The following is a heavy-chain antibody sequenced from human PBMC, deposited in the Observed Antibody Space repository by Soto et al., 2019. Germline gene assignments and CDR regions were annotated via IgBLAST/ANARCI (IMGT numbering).Heavy chain of an antibody. CDR3: ARDVAARLDNWFDS. V-gene: IGHV1-18*01. CDR2: ISAYNGNT. J-gene: IGHJ5*01. Sequence: ASVKVSCKASGGTFSSYAISWVRQAPGQGLEWMGWISAYNGNTNYAQKLQGRVTMTTDTSTSTAYMELRSLRSDDTAVYYCARDVAARLDNWFDSWGQGTLVTVSS. D-gene: IGHD6-6*01. CDR1: GGTFSSYA.